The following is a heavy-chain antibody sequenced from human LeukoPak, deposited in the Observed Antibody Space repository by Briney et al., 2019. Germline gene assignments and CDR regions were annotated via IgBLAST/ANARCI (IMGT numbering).Heavy chain of an antibody. CDR3: ARGESKQWLVDDS. V-gene: IGHV4-59*01. D-gene: IGHD6-19*01. J-gene: IGHJ4*02. CDR1: GGSFSGYY. CDR2: IHYSGST. Sequence: SETLSLTCTVSGGSFSGYYWNWIRQPPGKGLEWIGYIHYSGSTNYNPSLKSRVTISVDTSKNQFSLKLSSVTAADTAIYYCARGESKQWLVDDSWGQGTLVTVSS.